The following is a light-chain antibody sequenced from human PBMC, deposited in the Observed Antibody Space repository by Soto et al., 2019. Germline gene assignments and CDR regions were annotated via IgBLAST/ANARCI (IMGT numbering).Light chain of an antibody. Sequence: QSVLTQPPSVSGAPGQRVTISCTGSSSNIGAGYDVHWYQQLPGTAPKLLIYGNSNRPSGVPDRFSGSKSGTSASLAITGLQAEHEADYYCQSYDISLSGYVFGTGTKLTVL. J-gene: IGLJ1*01. CDR3: QSYDISLSGYV. CDR2: GNS. CDR1: SSNIGAGYD. V-gene: IGLV1-40*01.